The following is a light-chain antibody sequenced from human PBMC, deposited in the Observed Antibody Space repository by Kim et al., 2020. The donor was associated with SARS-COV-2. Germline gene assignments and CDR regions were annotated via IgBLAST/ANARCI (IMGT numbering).Light chain of an antibody. V-gene: IGKV3-11*01. CDR3: QQRSNWPPAT. Sequence: DIVMTQSPSSLSSNPGERATLSCRASQGVSSYLAWYQQKPGQAPKLLIYDASNRATGIPARFSGSGSGTEFTLTISSLEPEDFAVYYCQQRSNWPPATFGQGKKLEI. J-gene: IGKJ2*01. CDR2: DAS. CDR1: QGVSSY.